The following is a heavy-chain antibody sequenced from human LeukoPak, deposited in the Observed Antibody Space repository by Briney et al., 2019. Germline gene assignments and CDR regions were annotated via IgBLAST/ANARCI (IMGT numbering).Heavy chain of an antibody. CDR1: GFTFNSYS. CDR3: TRDRRFYNFWSGPIYFDY. D-gene: IGHD3-3*01. CDR2: ISSSSSTI. V-gene: IGHV3-48*01. J-gene: IGHJ4*02. Sequence: GGSLRLSCAASGFTFNSYSMNWVRQAPGKGLEWVSYISSSSSTIYYADSVKGRSTISRDNAKNSLSLQMNSLRAEDTAVYYCTRDRRFYNFWSGPIYFDYWGQGALVTVSS.